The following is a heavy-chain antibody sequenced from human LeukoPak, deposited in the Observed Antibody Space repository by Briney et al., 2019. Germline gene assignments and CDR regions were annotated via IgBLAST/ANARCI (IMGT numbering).Heavy chain of an antibody. CDR2: ISSSSRYI. Sequence: GGSLRLSCSASGCTFCIYTMNLVRQAVGSGLKWVSSISSSSRYINYADSVKGRFTISRDNANNSLYLQMSSLRAEDTAVYYCARHDVAWNDVHWFDHWGQGTLVTVSS. CDR3: ARHDVAWNDVHWFDH. CDR1: GCTFCIYT. D-gene: IGHD1-1*01. J-gene: IGHJ5*02. V-gene: IGHV3-21*01.